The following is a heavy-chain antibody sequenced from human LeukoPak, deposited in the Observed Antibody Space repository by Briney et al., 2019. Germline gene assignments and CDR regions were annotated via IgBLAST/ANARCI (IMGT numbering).Heavy chain of an antibody. CDR2: IYYTGRT. J-gene: IGHJ4*02. CDR1: GVSISDSTYY. Sequence: SETLSLTCTVSGVSISDSTYYWGWVRQPPGKGLEWIGSIYYTGRTYSNPSLRSRVTISVDTSKNQFSLKLSSVTASDTAVYYCARFQRAGVVIPGFDYWGQGTLVTVSS. V-gene: IGHV4-39*01. D-gene: IGHD3-3*01. CDR3: ARFQRAGVVIPGFDY.